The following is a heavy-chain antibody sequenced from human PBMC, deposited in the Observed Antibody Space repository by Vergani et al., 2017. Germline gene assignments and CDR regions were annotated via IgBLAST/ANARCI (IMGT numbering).Heavy chain of an antibody. CDR1: GFTFSSYG. J-gene: IGHJ4*03. Sequence: QVQLVESGGGVVQPGRSLRLSCAASGFTFSSYGMHWVRQAPGKGLEWGAVISYDGSNKYYADSVKGRFTISRDNSKNTMYLQRNSLRAEDTAVYYCASTGIAVAGGFDYWGQGTTVTVSS. V-gene: IGHV3-30*03. CDR3: ASTGIAVAGGFDY. D-gene: IGHD6-19*01. CDR2: ISYDGSNK.